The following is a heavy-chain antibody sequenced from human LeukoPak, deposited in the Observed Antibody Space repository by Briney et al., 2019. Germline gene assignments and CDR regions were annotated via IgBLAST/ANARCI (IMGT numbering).Heavy chain of an antibody. V-gene: IGHV3-23*01. CDR1: GFTFSSYA. CDR2: ISGSGGST. D-gene: IGHD3-22*01. Sequence: GGSLRLSCAASGFTFSSYAMSWVRQAPGKGLEWVSAISGSGGSTYYADSVKGRFTISRDNSKNTLYLQMNSLRAEDTAIYYCARGAEYYYDSSGYFPFDYWGQGTLVTVSP. CDR3: ARGAEYYYDSSGYFPFDY. J-gene: IGHJ4*02.